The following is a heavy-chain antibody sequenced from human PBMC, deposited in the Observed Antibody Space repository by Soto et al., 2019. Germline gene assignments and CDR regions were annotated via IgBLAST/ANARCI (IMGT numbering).Heavy chain of an antibody. Sequence: GGSLRLSCAASGFTFSSYGMHWVRQAPGKGLEWVAVIWYDGSNKYYADSVKGRFTISRDNSKNTLYLQMNSLRAEDTAVYYCARDYGVYSSSSGYDYWGQGTLVTVSS. CDR1: GFTFSSYG. D-gene: IGHD6-6*01. V-gene: IGHV3-33*01. J-gene: IGHJ4*02. CDR3: ARDYGVYSSSSGYDY. CDR2: IWYDGSNK.